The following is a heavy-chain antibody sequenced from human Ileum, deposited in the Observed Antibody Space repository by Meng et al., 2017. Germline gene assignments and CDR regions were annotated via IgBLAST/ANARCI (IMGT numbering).Heavy chain of an antibody. CDR1: GCSVSTSDYQ. V-gene: IGHV4-61*08. Sequence: HVRRQEPGPGRVVPSDTRSLICTVSGCSVSTSDYQGGWIRQPPGKGLEWIGYAGTNYNPSLKSRVTISVDTSKRQFSLKLTSVTAADTAAYYCARDHWGSLDYWGQGILVTVSS. J-gene: IGHJ4*02. CDR3: ARDHWGSLDY. D-gene: IGHD7-27*01. CDR2: AGT.